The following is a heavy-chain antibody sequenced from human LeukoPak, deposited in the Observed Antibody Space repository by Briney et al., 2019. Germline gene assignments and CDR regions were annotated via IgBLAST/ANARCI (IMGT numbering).Heavy chain of an antibody. D-gene: IGHD3-10*01. J-gene: IGHJ5*02. CDR3: ARHGSVRSPLGP. Sequence: PSETLSLTCTVSGGSISSYYWSWIRQPPGKGLEWIGYIYATGSTNYNPSLKSRVTISVDTSKNQFSLNLRSVTAAATAVYYCARHGSVRSPLGPWGQGTLVTVSS. V-gene: IGHV4-4*09. CDR2: IYATGST. CDR1: GGSISSYY.